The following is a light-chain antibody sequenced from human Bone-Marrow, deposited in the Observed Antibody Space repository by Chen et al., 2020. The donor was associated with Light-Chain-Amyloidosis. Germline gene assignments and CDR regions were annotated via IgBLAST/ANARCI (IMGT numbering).Light chain of an antibody. CDR1: NIGSTS. V-gene: IGLV3-21*02. CDR2: DDS. Sequence: SYVLSQPSSVSVAPGQTATIACGGNNIGSTSVHWYQQTPGQAPLLVVYDDSDRPSGILERLSCSNSGNTATLTISRGEAGDEAEYYCQVWGRSSDRPVFGGGTKLTVL. CDR3: QVWGRSSDRPV. J-gene: IGLJ3*02.